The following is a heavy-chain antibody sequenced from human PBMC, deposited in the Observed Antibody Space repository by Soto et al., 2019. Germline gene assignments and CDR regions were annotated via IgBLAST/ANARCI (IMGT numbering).Heavy chain of an antibody. Sequence: QVQLVQSGAEVKKPGSSVKVSCKAPGGTFSTYAISWVRQAPGQGLEWMGGVIPIFGTPKYAQKFQGRVTITADDSTSTGYMELRRLRSEDTAVYYCARSQGGSSSLDIYCYYYYGMDVWGQGTTVTVSS. CDR1: GGTFSTYA. CDR3: ARSQGGSSSLDIYCYYYYGMDV. D-gene: IGHD2-15*01. J-gene: IGHJ6*02. V-gene: IGHV1-69*01. CDR2: VIPIFGTP.